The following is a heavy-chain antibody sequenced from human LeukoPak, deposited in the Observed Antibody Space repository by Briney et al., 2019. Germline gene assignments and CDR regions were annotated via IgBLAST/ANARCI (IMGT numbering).Heavy chain of an antibody. CDR2: FDPEDGET. D-gene: IGHD5-12*01. J-gene: IGHJ4*02. CDR1: GYTLTELS. CDR3: ATSLPPIVATNPTGY. V-gene: IGHV1-24*01. Sequence: ASVKVSCKVSGYTLTELSTHWVRQAPGKGLEWMGGFDPEDGETIYAQKFQGRVTMTEDTSTDTAYMELSSLRSEDTAVYYCATSLPPIVATNPTGYWGQGTLVTVSS.